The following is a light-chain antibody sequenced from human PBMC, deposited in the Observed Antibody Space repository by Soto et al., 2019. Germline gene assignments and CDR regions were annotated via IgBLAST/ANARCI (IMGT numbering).Light chain of an antibody. J-gene: IGLJ1*01. Sequence: QSALTQPASVSGSPGQSITISCTGITADVPSSNFVSWYQHRPGDGPRLILYDVSHRPSGVSNRFSGSKAGDTASLTISGLQLEDEAEDYCTSYRKGPLYVFGSGTKLTVL. CDR3: TSYRKGPLYV. V-gene: IGLV2-14*03. CDR2: DVS. CDR1: TADVPSSNF.